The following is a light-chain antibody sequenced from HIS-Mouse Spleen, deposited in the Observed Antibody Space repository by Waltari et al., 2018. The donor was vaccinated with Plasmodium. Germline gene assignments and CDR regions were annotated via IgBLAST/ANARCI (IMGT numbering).Light chain of an antibody. J-gene: IGLJ2*01. CDR1: SRDVGGYNH. CDR2: EVS. Sequence: QSALTPPPSASGSPGPSVPISCTGTSRDVGGYNHVPWYQQHPGKAPKLMIYEVSKRPSGVPDRFSGSKSGNTASLTVSGLQAEDEADYYCSSYAGSNNLVFGGGTKLTVL. V-gene: IGLV2-8*01. CDR3: SSYAGSNNLV.